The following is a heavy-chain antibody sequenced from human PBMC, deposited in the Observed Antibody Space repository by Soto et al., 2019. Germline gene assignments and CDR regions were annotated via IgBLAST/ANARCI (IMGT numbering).Heavy chain of an antibody. CDR1: GGSISSGGYY. V-gene: IGHV4-31*03. J-gene: IGHJ5*02. Sequence: SETLSLTCTVSGGSISSGGYYWSWIRQHPGKGLEWIGYIYYSGSTYYNPSLKSRVTISVDTSKNQFSLKLSSVTAADTAVYYCARDHRPPYGSKVWFDPWGQGTLVTVSS. CDR3: ARDHRPPYGSKVWFDP. CDR2: IYYSGST. D-gene: IGHD3-10*01.